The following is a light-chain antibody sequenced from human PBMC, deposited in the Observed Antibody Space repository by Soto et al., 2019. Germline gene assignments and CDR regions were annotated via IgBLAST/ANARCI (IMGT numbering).Light chain of an antibody. CDR1: QSVSSCY. J-gene: IGKJ1*01. V-gene: IGKV3-20*01. Sequence: EIVLTQSPGTLSLSLGERATLSCRASQSVSSCYLAWYQQKPGTAPRLLIYGASSRTTGIPDRFSGSGSGTDFTLTISRLEPEDFAVYYCQQYGSSPATFGQGTKLEIK. CDR3: QQYGSSPAT. CDR2: GAS.